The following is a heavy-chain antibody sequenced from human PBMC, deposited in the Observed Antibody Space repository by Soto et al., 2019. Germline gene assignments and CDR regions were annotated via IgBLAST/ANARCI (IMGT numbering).Heavy chain of an antibody. V-gene: IGHV3-21*01. CDR2: ISSSSSYI. CDR3: ARVEQQLVLGGFDY. CDR1: GFTFSSYS. J-gene: IGHJ4*02. D-gene: IGHD6-13*01. Sequence: EVQLVESGGGLVKPGGSLRLSCAASGFTFSSYSMNWVRQAPGKGLEWVSSISSSSSYIYYADSVKGRFTIARDNAKNSLYLQVNSLRAEDTAVYYCARVEQQLVLGGFDYWGQGTLVTVSS.